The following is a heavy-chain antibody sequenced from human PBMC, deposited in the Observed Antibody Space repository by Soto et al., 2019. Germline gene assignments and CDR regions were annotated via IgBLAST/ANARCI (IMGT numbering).Heavy chain of an antibody. Sequence: GGSLRLSCAASGFTFSSYAMSWVRQAPGKGLEWVAFIWFDGSDALYSDSVKGRFSITRDNSKNTLFLQLNSLRGDDTAVYYCAREGYCSGGGCSGGMDVWGQGTTVTVSS. CDR1: GFTFSSYA. J-gene: IGHJ6*02. D-gene: IGHD2-15*01. CDR3: AREGYCSGGGCSGGMDV. CDR2: IWFDGSDA. V-gene: IGHV3-33*08.